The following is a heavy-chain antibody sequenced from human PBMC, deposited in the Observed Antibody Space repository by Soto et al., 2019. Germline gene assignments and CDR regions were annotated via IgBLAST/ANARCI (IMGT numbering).Heavy chain of an antibody. CDR3: AGELGYCSGGGCSCGGGALDY. CDR2: FSGCGGYT. J-gene: IGHJ4*02. V-gene: IGHV3-23*01. CDR1: EFTFSSYA. D-gene: IGHD2-15*01. Sequence: GGSLRLSCAASEFTFSSYAMGWVRQAPGKGLEWVSAFSGCGGYTYYADSVKGRFTISRDNSKNTLYLQMNSLRAEDTAVYYCAGELGYCSGGGCSCGGGALDYWGQGTLVTVSS.